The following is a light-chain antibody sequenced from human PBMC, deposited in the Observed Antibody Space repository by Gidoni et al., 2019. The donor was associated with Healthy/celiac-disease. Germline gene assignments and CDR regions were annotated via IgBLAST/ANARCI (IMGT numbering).Light chain of an antibody. V-gene: IGLV3-1*01. CDR3: QAWDSSLYV. CDR1: KVGDKY. J-gene: IGLJ1*01. Sequence: SYELTQPPSVSGSPGQTASITCAGDKVGDKYACWYQQKPDQSPVLVIYQDSKRPSGIPERFSGSNSGNTATLTISGTQAMDEAYYYCQAWDSSLYVFGTGTKVTVL. CDR2: QDS.